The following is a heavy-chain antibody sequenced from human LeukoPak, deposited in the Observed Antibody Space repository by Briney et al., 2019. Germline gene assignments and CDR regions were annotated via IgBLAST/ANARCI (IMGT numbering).Heavy chain of an antibody. J-gene: IGHJ4*02. Sequence: GGSLRLSCAASGFTFSSYWMDWVRQAPGKGLVWVSRINSDGSSTTYADSVKGRFTISRGNAKNTLYLQMNSLRAEDTAVYYCVREKYYFGSSDYWGQGTLVTVSS. D-gene: IGHD3-10*01. CDR1: GFTFSSYW. CDR2: INSDGSST. CDR3: VREKYYFGSSDY. V-gene: IGHV3-74*01.